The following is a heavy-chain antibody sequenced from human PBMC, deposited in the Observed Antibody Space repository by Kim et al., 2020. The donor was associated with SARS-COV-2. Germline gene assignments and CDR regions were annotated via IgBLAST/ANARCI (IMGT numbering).Heavy chain of an antibody. CDR3: ARLWGAAAGTRGYYFDY. J-gene: IGHJ4*02. V-gene: IGHV4-39*01. D-gene: IGHD6-13*01. CDR2: IYYSGST. CDR1: GGSISSSSYY. Sequence: SETLSLTCTVSGGSISSSSYYWGWIRQPPGKGLEWIGSIYYSGSTYYNPSLKSRVTISVDTSKNQFSLKLSSVTAADTAVYYCARLWGAAAGTRGYYFDYWGQGTLVTVSS.